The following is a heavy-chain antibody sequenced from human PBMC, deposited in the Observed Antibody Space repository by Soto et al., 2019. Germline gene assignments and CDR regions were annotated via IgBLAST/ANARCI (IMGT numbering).Heavy chain of an antibody. J-gene: IGHJ3*02. V-gene: IGHV1-18*01. CDR3: ARVWVSGGSCEGAFDI. CDR2: ISAYNGNT. Sequence: EASVKVSCKASGYTFTSYGISWVRQAPGQGLEWMGWISAYNGNTNYAQKLQGRVTMTTDTSTSTAYMELRSLRSDDTAVYYCARVWVSGGSCEGAFDIWGQGTMVTVSS. CDR1: GYTFTSYG. D-gene: IGHD2-15*01.